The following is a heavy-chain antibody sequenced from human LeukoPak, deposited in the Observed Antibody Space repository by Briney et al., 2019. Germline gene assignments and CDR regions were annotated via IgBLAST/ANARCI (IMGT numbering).Heavy chain of an antibody. J-gene: IGHJ4*02. CDR1: GFTFSRYG. Sequence: PGRSLRLSCAASGFTFSRYGMHWVRQAPGKGLEWVAVIWYDGSIKCYADSVKGRFTISKDNSKKTLDLQMNSLRAEDTAVYYCAKADEMNMDYWGQGTLVTVSS. D-gene: IGHD2/OR15-2a*01. V-gene: IGHV3-33*06. CDR3: AKADEMNMDY. CDR2: IWYDGSIK.